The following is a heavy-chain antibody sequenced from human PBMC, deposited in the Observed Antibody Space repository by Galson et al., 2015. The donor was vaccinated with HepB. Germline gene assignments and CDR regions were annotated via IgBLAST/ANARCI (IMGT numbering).Heavy chain of an antibody. CDR2: IGTADDT. V-gene: IGHV3-13*04. CDR1: GFTFRSYD. CDR3: ARGRYWRGFDY. Sequence: SLRLSCAASGFTFRSYDMHWVRQATGKGLEWVSAIGTADDTYYPDSVKGRFTISRENAKNSLYLQMNSLRAGDTAVYYCARGRYWRGFDYWGQGTLVTVSS. D-gene: IGHD1-26*01. J-gene: IGHJ4*02.